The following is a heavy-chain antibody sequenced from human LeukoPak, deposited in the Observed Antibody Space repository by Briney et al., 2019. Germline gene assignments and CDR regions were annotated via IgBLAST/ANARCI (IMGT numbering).Heavy chain of an antibody. CDR1: GGSISSYY. V-gene: IGHV4-59*08. J-gene: IGHJ4*02. CDR2: IYYSGST. Sequence: KPSETLSLTCTVSGGSISSYYWSWIRQPPGKGLEWIGYIYYSGSTYYNPSLKSRVTISVDTSKNQFSLKLSSVTAADTAVYYCARNVVVPAAMGDWGQGTLVTVSS. D-gene: IGHD2-2*01. CDR3: ARNVVVPAAMGD.